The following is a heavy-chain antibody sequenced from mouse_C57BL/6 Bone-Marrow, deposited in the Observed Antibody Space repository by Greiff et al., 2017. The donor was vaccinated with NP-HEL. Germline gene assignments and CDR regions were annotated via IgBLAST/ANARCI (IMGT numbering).Heavy chain of an antibody. CDR3: ARDEDGLLRLFDY. D-gene: IGHD1-1*01. Sequence: EVQRVESGPELVKPGASVKISCKASGYSFTGYYMNWVKQSPEKSLEWIGEINPSTGGTTYNQKFKAKATLTVDKSSSTAYMQLKSLTSEDSAVYYCARDEDGLLRLFDYWGQGTTLTVSS. V-gene: IGHV1-42*01. CDR1: GYSFTGYY. CDR2: INPSTGGT. J-gene: IGHJ2*01.